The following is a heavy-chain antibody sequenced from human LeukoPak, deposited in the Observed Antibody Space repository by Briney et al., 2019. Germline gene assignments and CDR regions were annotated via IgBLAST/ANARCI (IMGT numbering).Heavy chain of an antibody. J-gene: IGHJ5*02. CDR3: ARVRFRTCTVRGSNWFDP. CDR1: GGTFSSYA. CDR2: IIPIFGTA. Sequence: ASVKVSCKASGGTFSSYAISWVRQAPGQGLEWMGRIIPIFGTANYAQKFQGRVTITTDESTSTAYMELSSLRSEDTAVYYCARVRFRTCTVRGSNWFDPWGQGTLVTVSS. D-gene: IGHD4-17*01. V-gene: IGHV1-69*05.